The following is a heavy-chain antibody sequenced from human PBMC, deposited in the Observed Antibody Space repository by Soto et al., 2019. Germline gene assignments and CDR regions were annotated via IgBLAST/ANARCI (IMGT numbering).Heavy chain of an antibody. D-gene: IGHD1-7*01. V-gene: IGHV3-15*01. CDR2: IKSKTDGGTT. CDR3: TTTSLELRHYYYYMDV. CDR1: GFTFSNAW. Sequence: PGGSLRLSCAASGFTFSNAWMSWVRQAPGKGLEWVGRIKSKTDGGTTDYAAPVKGRFTISRDDSKNTLYLQMNSLKTEDTAVYYCTTTSLELRHYYYYMDVWGKGTTVTVSS. J-gene: IGHJ6*03.